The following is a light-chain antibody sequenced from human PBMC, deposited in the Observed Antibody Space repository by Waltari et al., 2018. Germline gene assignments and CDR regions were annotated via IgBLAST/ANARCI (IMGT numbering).Light chain of an antibody. J-gene: IGLJ3*02. CDR1: SSDVGGYNY. CDR2: DVS. CDR3: SSYTSSSTWV. Sequence: QSALTQPASVSGSPGQSITISCTGTSSDVGGYNYVSWYQQHPGKAPNLIIYDVSKRPSGVSNRFSGSKSGTTASLTISGLQADDETDYYCSSYTSSSTWVFGGGTKLTVL. V-gene: IGLV2-14*01.